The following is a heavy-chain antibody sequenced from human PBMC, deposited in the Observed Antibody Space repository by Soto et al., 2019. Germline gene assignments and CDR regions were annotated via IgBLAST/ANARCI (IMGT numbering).Heavy chain of an antibody. J-gene: IGHJ6*02. CDR1: GYTFTSYA. CDR3: ARDPRVRSGGYYYYYGMDV. CDR2: INAGNGNT. Sequence: ASVKVSCKASGYTFTSYAMHCVLQAPLQRREWMGWINAGNGNTKYSQKFQGRVTITRDTSASTAYMELSSLRSEDTAVYYCARDPRVRSGGYYYYYGMDVWGQGTTVTVSS. D-gene: IGHD3-10*01. V-gene: IGHV1-3*01.